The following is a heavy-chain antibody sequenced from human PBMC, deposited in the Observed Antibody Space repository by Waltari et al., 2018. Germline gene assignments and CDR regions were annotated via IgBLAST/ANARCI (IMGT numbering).Heavy chain of an antibody. V-gene: IGHV4-34*01. CDR3: ARGSRRGNRYYYYMDV. CDR1: GGSFRGYY. CDR2: INHSGST. J-gene: IGHJ6*03. Sequence: QVQLQQWGAGLLKPSETLSLTCAVYGGSFRGYYWSWIRQPPGKGLEWIGEINHSGSTNYNPSLKSRVTISVDTSKNQFSLKLSSVTAADTAVYYCARGSRRGNRYYYYMDVWGKGTTVTISS.